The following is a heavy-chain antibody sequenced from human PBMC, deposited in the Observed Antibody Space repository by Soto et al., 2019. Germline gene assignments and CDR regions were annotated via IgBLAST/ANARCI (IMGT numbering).Heavy chain of an antibody. CDR3: ARSITGSAYFDH. CDR1: GDSVSSNSAT. J-gene: IGHJ4*02. CDR2: TYYRSKWFH. Sequence: QVQLQQSGPGLVKPSQTLSLTCAISGDSVSSNSATWNWIRQSPSRGLQWLGRTYYRSKWFHDYAVSVESRITINPDTSKNQFSLQLISVAPEDTAVYYCARSITGSAYFDHWGQGTLVTVSS. V-gene: IGHV6-1*01. D-gene: IGHD3-10*01.